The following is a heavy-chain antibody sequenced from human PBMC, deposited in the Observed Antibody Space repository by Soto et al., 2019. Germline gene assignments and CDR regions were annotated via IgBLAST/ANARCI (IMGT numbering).Heavy chain of an antibody. CDR2: TYHSGNP. V-gene: IGHV4-30-4*01. Sequence: PSETLFLTCTVSGGSISSGDYYWSWIRQPPGKGLEWIGHTYHSGNPYYNPSLKSRVTISVDTSKNQFSLKLSSVTAADTAVYYCARGGKQQPTKYPTSANWFDPWGQGTLVTSPQ. CDR3: ARGGKQQPTKYPTSANWFDP. CDR1: GGSISSGDYY. D-gene: IGHD6-13*01. J-gene: IGHJ5*02.